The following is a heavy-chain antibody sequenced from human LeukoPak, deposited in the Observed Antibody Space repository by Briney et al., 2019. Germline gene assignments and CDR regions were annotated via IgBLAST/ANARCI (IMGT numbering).Heavy chain of an antibody. CDR2: ISNHNGNT. V-gene: IGHV1-18*01. CDR1: GFTFSAYG. D-gene: IGHD1-1*01. J-gene: IGHJ4*02. Sequence: ASVKVSCKTSGFTFSAYGIAWVRQAPGQGPEWMGWISNHNGNTNYAQKFQGRISVTTETSTGTVFLEVRDLKSDDTAVYYCARGVAMGTTYYFDSWGRGTQVTVAS. CDR3: ARGVAMGTTYYFDS.